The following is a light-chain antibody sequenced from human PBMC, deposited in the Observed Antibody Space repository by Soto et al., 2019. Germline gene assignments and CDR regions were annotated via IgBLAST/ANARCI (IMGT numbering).Light chain of an antibody. CDR3: QSYDRSLSGWV. CDR2: GNS. CDR1: SSNIGAGYD. Sequence: QSVLTQPPSVSGAPGQRVTISCTGSSSNIGAGYDVHWYQQLPGTAPKLLIYGNSNRPSGVPDRFSGSKSGTSASLAITGLHAEDEADYSCQSYDRSLSGWVFGGGTKLTVL. J-gene: IGLJ3*02. V-gene: IGLV1-40*01.